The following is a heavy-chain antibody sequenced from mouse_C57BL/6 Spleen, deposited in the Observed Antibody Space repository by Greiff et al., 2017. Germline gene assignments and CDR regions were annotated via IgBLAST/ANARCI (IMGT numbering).Heavy chain of an antibody. D-gene: IGHD1-1*01. CDR3: ARHSYYGSPFGY. J-gene: IGHJ2*01. V-gene: IGHV5-9*01. Sequence: EVNLVESGGGLVKPGGSLKLSCAASGFTFSSYTMSWVRQTPEKRLEWVATISGGGGNTYYPDSVKGRFTISRDNAKNTRYLQMSSLGSEDTALFYCARHSYYGSPFGYWGQGTTLTVAS. CDR2: ISGGGGNT. CDR1: GFTFSSYT.